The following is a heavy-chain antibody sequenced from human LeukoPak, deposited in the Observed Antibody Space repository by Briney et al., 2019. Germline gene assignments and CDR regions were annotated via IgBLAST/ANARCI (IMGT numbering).Heavy chain of an antibody. D-gene: IGHD6-13*01. Sequence: SETLSLTCAVYGGSFSGYYWSWIRQPPGKGLEWIGEINHSGSTNYNPSLKSRVTISVDTSKNQFCLKLSSVTAADTAVYYCARRRVAAAGTRLNWFDPRGQGTLVTVSS. V-gene: IGHV4-34*01. CDR3: ARRRVAAAGTRLNWFDP. CDR1: GGSFSGYY. CDR2: INHSGST. J-gene: IGHJ5*02.